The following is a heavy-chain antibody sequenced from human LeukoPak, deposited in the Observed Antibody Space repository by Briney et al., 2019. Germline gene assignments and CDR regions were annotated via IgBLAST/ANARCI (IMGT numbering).Heavy chain of an antibody. D-gene: IGHD1-14*01. CDR2: INHSGST. CDR3: ATGRGSFDY. V-gene: IGHV4-34*01. CDR1: GGSFSGYY. J-gene: IGHJ4*02. Sequence: ASETLSLTCAVYGGSFSGYYWSWIRQPPGKGLEWIGEINHSGSTNYNPSLKSRVTISVDTSKNQFSLKLSSVTAADTAVYYCATGRGSFDYWGQGTLVTVSS.